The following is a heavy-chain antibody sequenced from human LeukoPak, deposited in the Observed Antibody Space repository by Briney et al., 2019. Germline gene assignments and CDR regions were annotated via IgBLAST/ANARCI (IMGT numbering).Heavy chain of an antibody. Sequence: VRQAPGKGLEWVAVIWYDGSDKYYADSVKGRFTISRDNSKNTLYLQMNSLRAEDTAVYYCARGAYYYEDWGQGTLVTVSS. V-gene: IGHV3-33*01. D-gene: IGHD3-22*01. CDR3: ARGAYYYED. CDR2: IWYDGSDK. J-gene: IGHJ4*02.